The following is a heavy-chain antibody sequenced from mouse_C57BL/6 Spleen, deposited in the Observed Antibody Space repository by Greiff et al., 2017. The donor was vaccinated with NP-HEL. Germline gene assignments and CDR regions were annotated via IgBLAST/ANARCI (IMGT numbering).Heavy chain of an antibody. V-gene: IGHV1-7*01. Sequence: QVQLQQSGAELAKPGASVKLSCKASGYTFTSYWMHWVKQRPGQGLEWIGYINPSSGYTKYNQKFKDKATLTADKSSSTAYMQLSSLTYEDSAVYYCTITTVVEDAMDYWGQGTSVTVSS. CDR1: GYTFTSYW. CDR3: TITTVVEDAMDY. D-gene: IGHD1-1*01. J-gene: IGHJ4*01. CDR2: INPSSGYT.